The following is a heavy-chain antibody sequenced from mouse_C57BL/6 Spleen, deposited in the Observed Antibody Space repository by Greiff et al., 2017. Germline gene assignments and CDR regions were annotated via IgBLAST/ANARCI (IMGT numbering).Heavy chain of an antibody. J-gene: IGHJ4*01. CDR3: ARPSNYAYYYAMDY. Sequence: EVQLVESGGGLVKPGGSLKLSCAASGFTFSSYTMSWVRQTPEKRLEWVATISGGGGNTYYPDSVKGRFTISRDNAKNTLYLQMSSLRSEDTALYYCARPSNYAYYYAMDYWGQGTSVTVSS. D-gene: IGHD2-1*01. V-gene: IGHV5-9*01. CDR1: GFTFSSYT. CDR2: ISGGGGNT.